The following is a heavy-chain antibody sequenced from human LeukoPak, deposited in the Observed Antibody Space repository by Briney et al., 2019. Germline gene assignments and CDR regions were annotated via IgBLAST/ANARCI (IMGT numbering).Heavy chain of an antibody. V-gene: IGHV4-34*01. Sequence: SETLSLTCAVYGGSFSGYYWSWIRQPPGKGLEWIGEVNHSGSTNYNPSLKSRVTISVDTSKNQFSLKLSSVTAADTAVYYCARGYDSSGYFDYWGQGTLVTVSS. CDR1: GGSFSGYY. CDR2: VNHSGST. D-gene: IGHD3-22*01. CDR3: ARGYDSSGYFDY. J-gene: IGHJ4*02.